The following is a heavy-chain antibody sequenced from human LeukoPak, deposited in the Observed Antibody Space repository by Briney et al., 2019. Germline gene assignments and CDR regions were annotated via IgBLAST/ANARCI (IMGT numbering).Heavy chain of an antibody. CDR2: IYTSGST. J-gene: IGHJ4*02. CDR3: ARTDGFVPDC. Sequence: SETLSLTCTVSGGSISNYYWTWIRQPTGKGLEWIGRIYTSGSTNYNPSLKSRVSISMDTSKNKFSLKLNSVTAADTAVYYCARTDGFVPDCWGQGTLVTVSS. CDR1: GGSISNYY. V-gene: IGHV4-4*07. D-gene: IGHD5-24*01.